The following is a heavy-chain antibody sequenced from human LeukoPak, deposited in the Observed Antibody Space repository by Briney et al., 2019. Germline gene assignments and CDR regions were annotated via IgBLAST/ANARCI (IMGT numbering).Heavy chain of an antibody. CDR2: IRTKAYGATT. D-gene: IGHD2-2*01. J-gene: IGHJ6*03. CDR1: GFIFGNYA. CDR3: TTSGYCSSAGCLAAGYYNYMDV. V-gene: IGHV3-49*03. Sequence: PGGSLRLACTTSGFIFGNYAMSWFRQAPGKGLEWVAFIRTKAYGATTEYAASAKGRFSLSRDDSTSIAYLEMNSLKTEDTAVYYCTTSGYCSSAGCLAAGYYNYMDVWGRGTTVTVSS.